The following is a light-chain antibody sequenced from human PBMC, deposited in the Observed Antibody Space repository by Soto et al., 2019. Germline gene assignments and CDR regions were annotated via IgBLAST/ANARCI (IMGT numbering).Light chain of an antibody. CDR2: GAS. CDR1: QSVSSSY. CDR3: QQYGSSPLT. J-gene: IGKJ4*01. Sequence: EIVLTQSPGTLSVSPGERATLSCRASQSVSSSYLAWYQQKPGQAPRLVIHGASNRAAGIPDRFSGSGSGTDFTLTISRLEPEDFAVYYCQQYGSSPLTFGGGTRMEIK. V-gene: IGKV3-20*01.